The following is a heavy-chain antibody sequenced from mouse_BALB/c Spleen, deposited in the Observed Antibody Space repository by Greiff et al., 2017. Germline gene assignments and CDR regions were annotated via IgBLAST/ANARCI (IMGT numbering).Heavy chain of an antibody. CDR3: ARRSIYYDYAFDY. J-gene: IGHJ2*01. Sequence: EVQLVESGGGLVKPGGSLKLSCAASGFAFSSYDMSWVRQTPEKRLEWVAYISSGGGSTYYPDTVKGRFTISRDNAKNTLYLQMSSLKSEDTAMYYCARRSIYYDYAFDYWGQGTTLTVSS. V-gene: IGHV5-12-1*01. D-gene: IGHD2-4*01. CDR1: GFAFSSYD. CDR2: ISSGGGST.